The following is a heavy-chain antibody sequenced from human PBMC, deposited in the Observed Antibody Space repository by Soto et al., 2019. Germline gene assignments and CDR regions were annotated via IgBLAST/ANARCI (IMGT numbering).Heavy chain of an antibody. J-gene: IGHJ4*02. CDR1: GYTFTSYD. CDR2: MNPNSGNT. CDR3: ARGYCSGGSCYTPYFDY. V-gene: IGHV1-8*01. Sequence: QVQLVQSGAEVKKPGASVKVSCKASGYTFTSYDINWVRQATGQGLEWMGWMNPNSGNTGYAQKFQGRVTMTRNTSISTAYMELSSLRSEDTAVYYCARGYCSGGSCYTPYFDYWGQGTLVTVSS. D-gene: IGHD2-15*01.